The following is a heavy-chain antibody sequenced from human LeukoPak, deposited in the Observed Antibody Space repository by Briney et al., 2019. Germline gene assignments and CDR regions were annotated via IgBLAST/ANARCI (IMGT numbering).Heavy chain of an antibody. CDR3: ARGGYYDSSGYYYVGYFQH. CDR1: GGSISSYY. V-gene: IGHV4-59*01. Sequence: PSETQSLTCTVSGGSISSYYWSWIRQPPGKGLEWIGYIYYSGSTNYNPSLKSRVTISVDTSKNQFSLKLSSVTAADTAVYYCARGGYYDSSGYYYVGYFQHWGQGTLVTVSS. D-gene: IGHD3-22*01. CDR2: IYYSGST. J-gene: IGHJ1*01.